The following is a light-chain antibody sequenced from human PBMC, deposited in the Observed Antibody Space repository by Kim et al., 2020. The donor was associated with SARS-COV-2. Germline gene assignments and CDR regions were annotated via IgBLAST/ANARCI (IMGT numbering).Light chain of an antibody. CDR1: SLRRYY. V-gene: IGLV3-19*01. CDR3: NSRDSSTNNLV. J-gene: IGLJ2*01. CDR2: GKG. Sequence: SSELTQDPAVSMALGQTVRITCQGDSLRRYYASWYQQKPGQAPVVVIYGKGNRPSGITDRFSGSSSGNTASLTITGAQAEDEADYYCNSRDSSTNNLVFGGGTKLTVL.